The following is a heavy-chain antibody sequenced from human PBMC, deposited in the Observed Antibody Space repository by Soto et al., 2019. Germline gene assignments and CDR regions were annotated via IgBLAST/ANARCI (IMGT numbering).Heavy chain of an antibody. V-gene: IGHV3-9*01. J-gene: IGHJ4*02. CDR3: AKGTSSGGSHLDY. CDR2: ISCNSGSI. D-gene: IGHD6-19*01. Sequence: EVQLVESGGGLVQPGRSLRLSCAASGFTFDDYAMHWVRQAPGKGLEWVSGISCNSGSIGYADSVKGRFTISRDNAKNSLYLQMNSMRAEDTALYYCAKGTSSGGSHLDYWGQGTMVTVSS. CDR1: GFTFDDYA.